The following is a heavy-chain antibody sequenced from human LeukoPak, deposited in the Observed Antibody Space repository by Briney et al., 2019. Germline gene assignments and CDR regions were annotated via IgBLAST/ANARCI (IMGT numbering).Heavy chain of an antibody. V-gene: IGHV4-59*01. Sequence: PSETLSLTCTVSGDSFSYFYWSWIRQPPGKGLEWIGYIYNSGSTSYSPSLKSRVTISLDTSQNQFSLKLSSLTAADTAVYYCARGVVAAAGRTFDFWGQGTLVTVSS. CDR3: ARGVVAAAGRTFDF. D-gene: IGHD6-13*01. J-gene: IGHJ4*02. CDR2: IYNSGST. CDR1: GDSFSYFY.